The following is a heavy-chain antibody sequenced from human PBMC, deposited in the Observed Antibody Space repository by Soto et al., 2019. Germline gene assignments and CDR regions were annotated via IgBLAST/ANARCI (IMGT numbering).Heavy chain of an antibody. V-gene: IGHV1-18*01. J-gene: IGHJ5*02. CDR3: ARDRREQQLVSWFDP. Sequence: QVQLVQSGAEVKKPGASVKVSCKASGYTFTSYGISWVRQAPGQGLEWMGWSSAYNGNTNYAQKLQGRVTMTTDTSTSTAYMELRSLRSDDTAVYYCARDRREQQLVSWFDPWGQGTLVTVSS. CDR2: SSAYNGNT. D-gene: IGHD6-13*01. CDR1: GYTFTSYG.